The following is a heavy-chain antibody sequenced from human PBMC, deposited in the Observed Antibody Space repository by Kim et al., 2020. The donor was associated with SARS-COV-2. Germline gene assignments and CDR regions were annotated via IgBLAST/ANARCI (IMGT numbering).Heavy chain of an antibody. J-gene: IGHJ4*02. D-gene: IGHD6-13*01. Sequence: GGSLRLSCAASGFTFSDYYMSWIRQAPGKGLEWVSYISSSSSYTNYADSVKGRFTISRDNAKNSLYLQMNSLRAEDTAVYYCARDGSYSSSWYPLDYWGQGTLVTVSS. CDR3: ARDGSYSSSWYPLDY. CDR1: GFTFSDYY. CDR2: ISSSSSYT. V-gene: IGHV3-11*06.